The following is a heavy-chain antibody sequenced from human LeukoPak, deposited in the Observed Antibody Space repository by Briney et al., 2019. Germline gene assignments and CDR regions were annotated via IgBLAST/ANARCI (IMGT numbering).Heavy chain of an antibody. Sequence: SQTLSLTCAIAGDSVSSNIDAWNSIRQSPSRCLEWLGRTYYRSEWFYEYAVSVKSRIAINPDTSKNQFSLQMTSVTPEDTAVYYCARGRYNSFDYWGRGTPVTVSS. CDR2: TYYRSEWFY. CDR3: ARGRYNSFDY. D-gene: IGHD1-14*01. CDR1: GDSVSSNIDA. V-gene: IGHV6-1*01. J-gene: IGHJ4*02.